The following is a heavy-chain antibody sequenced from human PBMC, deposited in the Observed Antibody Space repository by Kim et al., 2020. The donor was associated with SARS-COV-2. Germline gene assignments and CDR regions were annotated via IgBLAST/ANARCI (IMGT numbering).Heavy chain of an antibody. D-gene: IGHD4-17*01. V-gene: IGHV4-34*01. Sequence: SETLSLTCAVYGGSFSGYYWSWIRQPPGKGLEWIGEINHSGSTNYNPSLKSRVTISVDTSKNQFSLKLSSVTAADTAVYYCAGLRWSLGGLTRGDYWGQGTLVTVSS. J-gene: IGHJ4*02. CDR2: INHSGST. CDR1: GGSFSGYY. CDR3: AGLRWSLGGLTRGDY.